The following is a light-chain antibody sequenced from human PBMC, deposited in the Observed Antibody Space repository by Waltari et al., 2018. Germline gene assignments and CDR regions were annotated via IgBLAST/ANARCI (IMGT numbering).Light chain of an antibody. CDR1: ISDVGAYIS. V-gene: IGLV2-14*01. CDR3: SSYTRSSTLVV. Sequence: QSALTQPASVSGSPGQSITISCTGTISDVGAYISVSRYQQYPGKAPKLLIYDVNKRPSGVSNRFSGSKSGNTASLTISGLQAEDEADYYCSSYTRSSTLVVFGGGTKLTVL. J-gene: IGLJ2*01. CDR2: DVN.